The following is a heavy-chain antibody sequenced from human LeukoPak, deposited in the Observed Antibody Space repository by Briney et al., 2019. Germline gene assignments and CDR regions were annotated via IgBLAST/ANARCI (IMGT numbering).Heavy chain of an antibody. CDR3: ARGSVAAPNWFDP. Sequence: ASVKVSCKASGGTFSSYAISWVRQAPGQGLEWMGGIIPIFGTANYAQKFQGRVTITADESTSTAYMELSSLRSEDTAVYYCARGSVAAPNWFDPWGQGTLVTVSS. CDR1: GGTFSSYA. CDR2: IIPIFGTA. D-gene: IGHD6-6*01. J-gene: IGHJ5*02. V-gene: IGHV1-69*13.